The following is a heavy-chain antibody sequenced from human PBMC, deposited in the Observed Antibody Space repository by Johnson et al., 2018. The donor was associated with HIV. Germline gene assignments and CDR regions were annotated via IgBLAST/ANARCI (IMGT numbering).Heavy chain of an antibody. Sequence: QVQLVESGGGVVQPGRSLRLSCAAFGFTFSNYGVHWVRQAPGKGLEWVAVLWYDGSNQYYADSVKGRFTISRDDSKNTLYLQMNSLKTEDTAVYYCFPLGDPLDVWGQGTMVTVSS. J-gene: IGHJ3*01. CDR2: LWYDGSNQ. V-gene: IGHV3-33*08. CDR3: FPLGDPLDV. D-gene: IGHD6-6*01. CDR1: GFTFSNYG.